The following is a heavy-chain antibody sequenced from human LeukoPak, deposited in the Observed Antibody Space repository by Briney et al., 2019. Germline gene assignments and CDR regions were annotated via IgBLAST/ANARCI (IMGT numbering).Heavy chain of an antibody. V-gene: IGHV4-39*01. CDR3: ASPQYYDILTGYPYYFDY. Sequence: SETLSLTCTVSGGSISSSSYYWGWIRQPPGKGLEWIGCIYYSGSTYYNPSLKSRVTISVDTSKNQFSLKLSSVTAADTAVYYCASPQYYDILTGYPYYFDYWGQGTLVTVSS. CDR1: GGSISSSSYY. CDR2: IYYSGST. J-gene: IGHJ4*02. D-gene: IGHD3-9*01.